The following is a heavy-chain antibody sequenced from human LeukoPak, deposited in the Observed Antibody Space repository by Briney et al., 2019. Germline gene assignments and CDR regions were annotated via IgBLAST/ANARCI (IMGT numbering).Heavy chain of an antibody. CDR2: IYPGDSDT. CDR3: ARHYYDSRGRGNYYYYMDV. V-gene: IGHV5-51*01. J-gene: IGHJ6*03. Sequence: GESLKISCKGSGYSFTSYWIGWVRQMPGKGLEWMGIIYPGDSDTRYSPSFQGQVTISADKSISTAYLQWSSLKASDTAMYYCARHYYDSRGRGNYYYYMDVWGKGTTVTVSS. D-gene: IGHD3-22*01. CDR1: GYSFTSYW.